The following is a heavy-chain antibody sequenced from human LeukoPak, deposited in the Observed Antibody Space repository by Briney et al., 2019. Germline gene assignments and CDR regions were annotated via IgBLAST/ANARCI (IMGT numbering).Heavy chain of an antibody. V-gene: IGHV5-51*01. J-gene: IGHJ4*02. CDR2: IYPGDSDT. CDR3: ARQAYDYDSSGHLTGYYFDY. CDR1: GYSFRNYW. Sequence: GESLKISCKSSGYSFRNYWIGWVRQMPGKGLEWMGIIYPGDSDTRYSPSFQGQVTISADKSISTAYLQWSSLKASDTAMYYCARQAYDYDSSGHLTGYYFDYWGQGTLVTVSS. D-gene: IGHD3-22*01.